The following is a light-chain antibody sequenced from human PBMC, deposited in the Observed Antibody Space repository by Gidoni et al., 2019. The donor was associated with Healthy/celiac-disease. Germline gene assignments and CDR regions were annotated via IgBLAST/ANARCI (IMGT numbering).Light chain of an antibody. CDR3: QSYDSSLSAF. J-gene: IGLJ1*01. Sequence: QSVLTQPHSVSGAPGQRVTISCTGSSSNIGAGYDVHWYQQLPGTAPKLLIYGNSNRPSGVPDRFSGSTSGTSASLAITGLQAEDEADYYCQSYDSSLSAFFGTGTKVTVL. CDR1: SSNIGAGYD. V-gene: IGLV1-40*01. CDR2: GNS.